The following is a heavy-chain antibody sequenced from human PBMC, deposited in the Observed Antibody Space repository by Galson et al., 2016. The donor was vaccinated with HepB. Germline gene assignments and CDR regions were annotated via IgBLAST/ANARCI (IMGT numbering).Heavy chain of an antibody. CDR3: ARKFRGRGYYDYYYGMDV. D-gene: IGHD3-3*01. Sequence: ETLSLTCAVSGGSISSSNWWSWVRQPPGKGLEWIGEIYHSGSTNYNPSLKSRVTISADKSNNQFSLKLSSVTAADTAVYYCARKFRGRGYYDYYYGMDVWGQGTTVTVSS. CDR2: IYHSGST. V-gene: IGHV4-4*02. J-gene: IGHJ6*02. CDR1: GGSISSSNW.